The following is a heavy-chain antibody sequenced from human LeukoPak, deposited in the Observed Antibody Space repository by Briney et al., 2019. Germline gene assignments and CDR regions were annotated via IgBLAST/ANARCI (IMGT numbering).Heavy chain of an antibody. V-gene: IGHV4-59*01. Sequence: SETLSLTCTVSGGSISSYYWSWIRQPPGKGLEWIGYIYYSGSTNYNPSLKSRVTISVDTSKNQFSLKLSSVTAADTAVYYCARPNRGALFDYWGQGTPVTVSS. CDR2: IYYSGST. CDR3: ARPNRGALFDY. CDR1: GGSISSYY. D-gene: IGHD1-14*01. J-gene: IGHJ4*02.